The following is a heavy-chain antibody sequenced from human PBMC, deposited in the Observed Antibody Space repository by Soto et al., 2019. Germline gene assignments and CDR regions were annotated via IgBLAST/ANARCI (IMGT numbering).Heavy chain of an antibody. CDR2: IKSKTDGGTT. CDR1: GFTFSNAW. Sequence: EVQLVESGGGLVKPGGSLRLSCAASGFTFSNAWMNWVRQAPGKGLEWVGRIKSKTDGGTTDYAAPVKGRFTISRDESKNTLYLQMNRLKTEDTVVYYCTTGDFGYYYGSGSYPQIDYWGQGTLVTVSS. J-gene: IGHJ4*02. V-gene: IGHV3-15*07. D-gene: IGHD3-10*01. CDR3: TTGDFGYYYGSGSYPQIDY.